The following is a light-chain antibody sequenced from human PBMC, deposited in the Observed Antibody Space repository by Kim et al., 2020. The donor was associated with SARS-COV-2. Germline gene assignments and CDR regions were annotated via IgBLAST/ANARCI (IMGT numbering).Light chain of an antibody. Sequence: DIQMTQSPFTLPASVGDRVTITCRASQSISSWLAWYQQKPGKAPKLLIYKASSLESGVPSRFSGSGSGTEFTLTISSLQPDDFATYYCQQYNDYSTFGQGTKVDIK. J-gene: IGKJ1*01. CDR2: KAS. V-gene: IGKV1-5*03. CDR1: QSISSW. CDR3: QQYNDYST.